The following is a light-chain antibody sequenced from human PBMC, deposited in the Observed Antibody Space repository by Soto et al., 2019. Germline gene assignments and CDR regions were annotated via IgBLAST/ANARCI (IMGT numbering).Light chain of an antibody. V-gene: IGKV1-13*02. CDR3: QQLKSYPFT. Sequence: AIQLTQSPSSLSASVGDRVSITCRASQGISSALAWYQHKPGKPPKILIYDASSLQSGVPSRFSGSESGTECTLTISSLQPEDFATYYCQQLKSYPFTVGQGTLLEIK. CDR2: DAS. J-gene: IGKJ5*01. CDR1: QGISSA.